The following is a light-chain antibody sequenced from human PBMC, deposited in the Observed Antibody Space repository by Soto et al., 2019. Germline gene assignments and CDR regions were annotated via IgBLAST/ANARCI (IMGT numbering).Light chain of an antibody. V-gene: IGKV2-24*01. J-gene: IGKJ1*01. CDR1: QSLVYSDGNTY. Sequence: DIVLTQTPLSSPVTLGQPASISCRSSQSLVYSDGNTYLSWLQQRPGQPPRLLIYQVSNRFSGVTERFSGSGAGTDFTLKISRVEAEDVGVYYCVQFSHFPRTFDQGTKVEIK. CDR2: QVS. CDR3: VQFSHFPRT.